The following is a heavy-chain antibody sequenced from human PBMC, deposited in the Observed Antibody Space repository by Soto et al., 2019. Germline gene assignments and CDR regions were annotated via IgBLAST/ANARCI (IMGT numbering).Heavy chain of an antibody. CDR2: IYHSGST. D-gene: IGHD1-1*01. V-gene: IGHV4-30-2*01. Sequence: QLQLQESGSGLVKPSQTLSLTCAVSGGSISSGGYSWSWIRQPPGKGLEWIGYIYHSGSTYYNPSLNSRVPISVDRSTNQFSLKLSSVTAADTAVYYCASSPPLGRRAFDYWGQGTLVTVSS. CDR1: GGSISSGGYS. CDR3: ASSPPLGRRAFDY. J-gene: IGHJ4*02.